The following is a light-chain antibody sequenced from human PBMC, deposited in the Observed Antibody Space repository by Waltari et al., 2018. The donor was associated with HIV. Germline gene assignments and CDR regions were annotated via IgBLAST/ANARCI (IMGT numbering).Light chain of an antibody. V-gene: IGLV8-61*01. J-gene: IGLJ3*02. CDR2: DTT. Sequence: QTVVTQEPSFSVSPGETVTLTCGLNSASVSTSHYPRWYQQTPGQAPRMLISDTTTRSSGVPDRFSGSILGAKAALTITGAQPDDDSVYYCLLNVGSGAMVFGGGTKLTVL. CDR1: SASVSTSHY. CDR3: LLNVGSGAMV.